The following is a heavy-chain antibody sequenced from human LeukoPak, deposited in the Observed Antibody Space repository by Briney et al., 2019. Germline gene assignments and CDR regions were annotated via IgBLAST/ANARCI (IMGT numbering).Heavy chain of an antibody. J-gene: IGHJ5*02. CDR3: ARGGGLHLYCSSTSCYDA. D-gene: IGHD2-2*01. CDR1: GYTFTTYP. CDR2: INTNTGNP. V-gene: IGHV7-4-1*02. Sequence: GASVKVSCKASGYTFTTYPINWVRQAPGQGLEWMGWINTNTGNPTYARGFTGRFVFSLDTSVDTAYLEISSLKAADTAVYYCARGGGLHLYCSSTSCYDAWGQGALVTVSS.